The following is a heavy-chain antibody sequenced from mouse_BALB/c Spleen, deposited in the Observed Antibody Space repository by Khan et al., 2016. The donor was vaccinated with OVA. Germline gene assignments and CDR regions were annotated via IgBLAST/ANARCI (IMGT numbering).Heavy chain of an antibody. D-gene: IGHD2-14*01. CDR2: IWGGGGT. V-gene: IGHV2-6-4*01. J-gene: IGHJ4*01. CDR3: ARDYYRYDGYDAMDY. Sequence: QVQLKQSGPGLVAPSQSLSITCTVSGFSLSRYNIHWVRQPPGKGLEWLGMIWGGGGTDYYSNIKSRLSTSKDNYKSQGFLNMNSLLTDDAAIYYCARDYYRYDGYDAMDYWGQGTLVTVSS. CDR1: GFSLSRYN.